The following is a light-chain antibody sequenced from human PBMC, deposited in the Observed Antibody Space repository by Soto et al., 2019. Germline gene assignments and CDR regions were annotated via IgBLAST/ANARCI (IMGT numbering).Light chain of an antibody. CDR2: SAS. Sequence: DIQMTQFPSSLSASVGDRVTITCRASQGIGNDLGWYQHKPGKAPKRLIFSASTLDSGVPSRFNGGGFGTAFTLTISSLQPEDFATYYCLHHYNYPLTLGGGTKVEIK. CDR1: QGIGND. J-gene: IGKJ4*01. V-gene: IGKV1-17*01. CDR3: LHHYNYPLT.